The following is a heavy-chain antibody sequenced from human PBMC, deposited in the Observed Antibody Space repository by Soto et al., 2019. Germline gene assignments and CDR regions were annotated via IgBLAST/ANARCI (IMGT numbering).Heavy chain of an antibody. CDR2: ISVYNVNT. Sequence: SVKGSCKASGSTFPSNGTSWVRQAPGQGLEWMGWISVYNVNTNYAQKFQGRVSMTADTSTSTAYMELRSMRSDDTAVYFWARVDDFGSGYQSPFDYRGQGTQVTVS. CDR3: ARVDDFGSGYQSPFDY. J-gene: IGHJ4*02. CDR1: GSTFPSNG. D-gene: IGHD3-3*01. V-gene: IGHV1-18*04.